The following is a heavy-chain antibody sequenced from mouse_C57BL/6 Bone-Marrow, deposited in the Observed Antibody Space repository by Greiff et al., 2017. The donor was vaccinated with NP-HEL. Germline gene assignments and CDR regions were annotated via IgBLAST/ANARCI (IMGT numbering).Heavy chain of an antibody. CDR2: IDPANGNT. D-gene: IGHD2-2*01. CDR3: ARGDGYGYYARGY. Sequence: EVQLQQSVAELVRPGASVKLSCTASGFHIKNTYMHWVKQRPEQGLEWIGRIDPANGNTKYAPKFQGKATITADTSSNTAYLQLSSLTSEDTAIYYCARGDGYGYYARGYRGQGASVTVAS. J-gene: IGHJ4*01. V-gene: IGHV14-3*01. CDR1: GFHIKNTY.